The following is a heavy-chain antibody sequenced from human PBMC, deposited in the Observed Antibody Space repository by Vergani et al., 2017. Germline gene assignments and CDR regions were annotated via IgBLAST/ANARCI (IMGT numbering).Heavy chain of an antibody. CDR1: GGSISSYY. D-gene: IGHD3-3*01. CDR3: ARTIFGVVIPAFDI. J-gene: IGHJ3*02. Sequence: QVQLQESGPGLVKPSETLSLTCTVSGGSISSYYWSWIRQPPGKGLEGIGYIYYSGSTNYNPSLKSRVTISVDTSKNQFSLKLSSVTAADTAVYYCARTIFGVVIPAFDIWGQGTMVTVSS. V-gene: IGHV4-59*01. CDR2: IYYSGST.